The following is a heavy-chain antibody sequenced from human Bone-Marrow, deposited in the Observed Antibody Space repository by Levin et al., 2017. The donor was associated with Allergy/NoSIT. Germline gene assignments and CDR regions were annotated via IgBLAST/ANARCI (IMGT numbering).Heavy chain of an antibody. Sequence: GSLRLSCTVSGGSISSSSYYWGWIRQPPGKGLEWIGSIYYSGSTYYNPSLKSRVTISVDTSKNQFSLKLSSVTAADTAVYYCARLWGFGETYFDYWGQGTLVTVSS. J-gene: IGHJ4*02. V-gene: IGHV4-39*01. CDR1: GGSISSSSYY. CDR3: ARLWGFGETYFDY. CDR2: IYYSGST. D-gene: IGHD3-10*01.